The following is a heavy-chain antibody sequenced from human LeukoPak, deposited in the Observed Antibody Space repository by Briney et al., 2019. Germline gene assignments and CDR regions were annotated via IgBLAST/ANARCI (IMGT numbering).Heavy chain of an antibody. Sequence: SETLSLTCTVSGGSISSSSYYWGWIRQPPGKGLEWIGSIYYSGSTYYNPSLKSRVTISVDTSKNQFSLKLSSVTAADTAVYYCARHQPPFPVDIWGQGTMVTVSS. J-gene: IGHJ3*02. CDR1: GGSISSSSYY. D-gene: IGHD2-21*01. CDR2: IYYSGST. CDR3: ARHQPPFPVDI. V-gene: IGHV4-39*01.